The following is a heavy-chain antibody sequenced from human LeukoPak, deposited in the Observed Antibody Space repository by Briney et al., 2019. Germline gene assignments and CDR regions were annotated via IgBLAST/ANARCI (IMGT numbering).Heavy chain of an antibody. D-gene: IGHD5-18*01. J-gene: IGHJ4*02. V-gene: IGHV3-48*03. Sequence: GGSLRLSCAASGFTFSSYEMNWVRQAPGKGLEWVSSISSIGSIIYYADSVKGRFTISRDNAKNSLYLQMNSLRADDTAVYYCARDLGYNYGSDYWGQGTLVTVSS. CDR2: ISSIGSII. CDR1: GFTFSSYE. CDR3: ARDLGYNYGSDY.